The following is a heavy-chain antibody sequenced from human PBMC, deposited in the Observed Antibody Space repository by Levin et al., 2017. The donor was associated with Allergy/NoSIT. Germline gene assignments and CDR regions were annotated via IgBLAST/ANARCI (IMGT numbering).Heavy chain of an antibody. CDR1: GYSFTSYW. J-gene: IGHJ6*03. CDR2: IYPGDSDT. V-gene: IGHV5-51*01. D-gene: IGHD6-13*01. CDR3: ARYGGWSSSWYVPQYYYYYMDV. Sequence: GESLKISCKGSGYSFTSYWIGWVRQMPGKGLEWMGIIYPGDSDTRYSPSFQGQVTISADKSISTAYLQWSSLKASDTAMYYCARYGGWSSSWYVPQYYYYYMDVWGKGTTVTVSS.